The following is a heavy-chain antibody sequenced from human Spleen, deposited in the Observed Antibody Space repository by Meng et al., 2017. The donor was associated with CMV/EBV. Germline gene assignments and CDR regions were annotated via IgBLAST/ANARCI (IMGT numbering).Heavy chain of an antibody. D-gene: IGHD2-15*01. CDR1: GYNFTGYY. Sequence: ASVKVSCKASGYNFTGYYIHWVRQAPGQGLEWLGWINPNSSGTNYAQKFQGRVTMTGDTSITTANMELSRLRSDDMAVYYCARVKRYCTGGSCSSTGYYGMDVWGQGTTVTVSS. J-gene: IGHJ6*02. CDR3: ARVKRYCTGGSCSSTGYYGMDV. V-gene: IGHV1-2*02. CDR2: INPNSSGT.